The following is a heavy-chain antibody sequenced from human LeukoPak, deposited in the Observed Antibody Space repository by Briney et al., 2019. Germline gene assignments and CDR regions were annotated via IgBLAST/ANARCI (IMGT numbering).Heavy chain of an antibody. CDR3: ARDQHYSSATFDY. D-gene: IGHD6-25*01. Sequence: GGSLRLSCAASGFTFSDYYMSWIRQAPGKGLEWVSHISDSGSSIYYADSVKGRFTISRDNAKNSLYLQMNSLRAEDTAVYYCARDQHYSSATFDYWGQGTLVTVSS. CDR2: ISDSGSSI. CDR1: GFTFSDYY. J-gene: IGHJ4*02. V-gene: IGHV3-11*01.